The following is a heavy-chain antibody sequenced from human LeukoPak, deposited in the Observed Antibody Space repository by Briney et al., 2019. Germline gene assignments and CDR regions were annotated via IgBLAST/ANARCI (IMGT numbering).Heavy chain of an antibody. CDR3: ARGYDSSGYPEDDAFDI. Sequence: ASVKVSCKASGYTFTSYGISWVRQAPGQGLEWMGWISAYNGNTNYAQKLQGRVTMTTDTSTSTAYMELRSLRSDDTAVYYCARGYDSSGYPEDDAFDIWGQGTMVTVSS. CDR1: GYTFTSYG. J-gene: IGHJ3*02. V-gene: IGHV1-18*01. D-gene: IGHD3-22*01. CDR2: ISAYNGNT.